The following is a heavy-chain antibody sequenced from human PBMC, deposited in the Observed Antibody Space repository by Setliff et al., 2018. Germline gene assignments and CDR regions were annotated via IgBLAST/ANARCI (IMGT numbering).Heavy chain of an antibody. V-gene: IGHV4-38-2*02. CDR1: GYSISSGYY. J-gene: IGHJ4*02. CDR3: ASLSPLRGYSYGIDY. Sequence: SETLSLTCTVSGYSISSGYYWGWIRQPPGKGLEWIGSIHHSGSTYYNPSLKSRVTISVDTSKNQFSLKLSSVTAADTAVYYCASLSPLRGYSYGIDYWGQGTLVTVSS. D-gene: IGHD5-18*01. CDR2: IHHSGST.